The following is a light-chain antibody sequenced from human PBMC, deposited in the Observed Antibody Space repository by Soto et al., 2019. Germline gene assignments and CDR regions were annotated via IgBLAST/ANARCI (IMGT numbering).Light chain of an antibody. V-gene: IGKV3-20*01. CDR1: QSVGRRY. CDR2: DTS. Sequence: IVLTQSPGTLSLSPGERATLSCRASQSVGRRYLAWYQQKPGQAPRLLIYDTSERASDIPDTFSGSGSGTDFTLTISRLVPEDFAVYYCKYQGTFGGGTKVEIK. CDR3: KYQGT. J-gene: IGKJ4*01.